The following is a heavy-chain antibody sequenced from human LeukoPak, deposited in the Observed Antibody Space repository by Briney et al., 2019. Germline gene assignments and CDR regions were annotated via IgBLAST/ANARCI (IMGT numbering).Heavy chain of an antibody. CDR2: IRYIGPT. D-gene: IGHD6-13*01. CDR1: GGSISGSRRY. CDR3: TRQLSWASDTGDS. J-gene: IGHJ5*01. V-gene: IGHV4-39*01. Sequence: PSETLSLTCNVSGGSISGSRRYWGWVRQPPGGGLEGIGSIRYIGPTYYNPSLQSRLTISVDNSQNQFSLKLKSVTAADTSMYYCTRQLSWASDTGDSWGQGTLVTVSS.